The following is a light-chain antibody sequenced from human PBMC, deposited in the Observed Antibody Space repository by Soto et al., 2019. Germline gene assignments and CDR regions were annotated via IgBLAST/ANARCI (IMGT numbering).Light chain of an antibody. CDR1: SSDVGGYNY. J-gene: IGLJ2*01. Sequence: QSVLTQPASVSGSPGQSITISCTGTSSDVGGYNYVSWYQQHPGKAPKLMIYEVSNRPSGVSNRFSGSKSGNTASLTISGLQAEDEADYYCSSYTSSRNVVFGGGTKLNVL. CDR2: EVS. V-gene: IGLV2-14*01. CDR3: SSYTSSRNVV.